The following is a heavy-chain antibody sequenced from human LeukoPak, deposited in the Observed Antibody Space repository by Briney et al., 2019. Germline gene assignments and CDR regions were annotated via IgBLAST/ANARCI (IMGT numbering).Heavy chain of an antibody. D-gene: IGHD2-2*01. V-gene: IGHV4-39*07. Sequence: SETLSLTCTVSGGSISSSSYYWGWIRQPPGKGLEWIGSIYYSGSTYYNPSLKSRVTISVDTSKNQFSLKLSSVTAADTAVYYCARDSRIVVVPAASHGAFDIWGQGTMVTVSS. CDR3: ARDSRIVVVPAASHGAFDI. J-gene: IGHJ3*02. CDR2: IYYSGST. CDR1: GGSISSSSYY.